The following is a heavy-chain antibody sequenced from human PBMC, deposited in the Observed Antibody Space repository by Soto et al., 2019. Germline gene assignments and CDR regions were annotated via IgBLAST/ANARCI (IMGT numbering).Heavy chain of an antibody. CDR1: GHSVSSNSAA. CDR3: ARGVRITIFGLDYYYYYMDV. CDR2: TYYRSKWYN. D-gene: IGHD3-3*01. V-gene: IGHV6-1*01. J-gene: IGHJ6*03. Sequence: SQTLSLTCAISGHSVSSNSAAWNWIRQSPSRGLEWLGRTYYRSKWYNDYAVSVKSRITINPDTSKNQFSLQLNSVTPEDTAVYYCARGVRITIFGLDYYYYYMDVWGKGTTVNVSS.